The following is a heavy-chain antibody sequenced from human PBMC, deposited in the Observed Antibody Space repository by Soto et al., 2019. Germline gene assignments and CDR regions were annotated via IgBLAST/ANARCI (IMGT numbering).Heavy chain of an antibody. J-gene: IGHJ4*02. V-gene: IGHV3-23*01. CDR3: AKEGLWFGELAY. D-gene: IGHD3-10*01. CDR1: GFTLSSYA. CDR2: ISGSGGST. Sequence: PGGSLRLSCAASGFTLSSYAMSWVRQAPGKGLEWVSAISGSGGSTYYADSVKGRFTISRDNSKNTLYLQMKSLRAEDTAVYYCAKEGLWFGELAYWGQGTLVTVSS.